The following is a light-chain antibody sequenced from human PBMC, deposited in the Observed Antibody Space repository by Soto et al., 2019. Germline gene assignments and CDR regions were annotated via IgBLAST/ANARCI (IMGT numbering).Light chain of an antibody. CDR3: SSYTSSSTLV. J-gene: IGLJ1*01. Sequence: SALTQPASVSGSPGQSITISCTGTSSDVGGYKYVSWYQQHPGKVPKLMIYDVSNRPSGVSNRFSGSKSGNTASLTISGLQAEDEADYSCSSYTSSSTLVFGTGTKVTVL. V-gene: IGLV2-14*01. CDR2: DVS. CDR1: SSDVGGYKY.